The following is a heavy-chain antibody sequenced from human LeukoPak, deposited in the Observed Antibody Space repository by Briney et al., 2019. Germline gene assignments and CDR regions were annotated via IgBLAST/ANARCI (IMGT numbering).Heavy chain of an antibody. D-gene: IGHD3-10*01. V-gene: IGHV1-2*02. CDR1: GYTFTGYY. CDR2: INPNSGGT. Sequence: ASVKVSCKASGYTFTGYYMHWVRQAPGQGLEWMGWINPNSGGTNYAQKFQGRVTMTRDTSISTAYMELSRLRSDDAAVYYCARGSITMVRGVIVWFDPWGQGTLVTVSS. J-gene: IGHJ5*02. CDR3: ARGSITMVRGVIVWFDP.